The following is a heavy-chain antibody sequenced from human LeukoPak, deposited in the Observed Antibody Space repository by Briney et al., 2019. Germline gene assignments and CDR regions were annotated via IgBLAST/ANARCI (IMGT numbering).Heavy chain of an antibody. D-gene: IGHD6-13*01. CDR3: ARAYSSSWYLDY. V-gene: IGHV4-59*01. CDR2: IYYSGST. Sequence: KPSETLSLTCTVSGGSISSYYWSWIRQPPGRGLEWIGYIYYSGSTNYNPSLKSRVTISVDTSKNQFSLKLSFVTAADTAVYYCARAYSSSWYLDYWGQGTLVTVSS. J-gene: IGHJ4*02. CDR1: GGSISSYY.